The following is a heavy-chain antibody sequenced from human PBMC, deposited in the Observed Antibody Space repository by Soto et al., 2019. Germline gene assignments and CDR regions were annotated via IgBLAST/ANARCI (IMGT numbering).Heavy chain of an antibody. J-gene: IGHJ2*01. CDR3: ARRSYCGGDCYSGWYFDL. V-gene: IGHV4-39*01. CDR2: IYYSGST. CDR1: GGSISSSSYY. D-gene: IGHD2-21*02. Sequence: QLQLQESGPGLVKPSETLSLTCTVSGGSISSSSYYWGWIRQPPGKGLEWIGSIYYSGSTYYNPSLKSRVTISVDTSKNQFSLKLSSVTAADTAVYYCARRSYCGGDCYSGWYFDLWGRGTLVTVSS.